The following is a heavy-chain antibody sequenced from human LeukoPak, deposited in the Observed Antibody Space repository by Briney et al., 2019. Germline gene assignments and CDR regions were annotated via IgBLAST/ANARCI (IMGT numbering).Heavy chain of an antibody. CDR3: ARDPSNCSSSSCVKVYYMDV. CDR1: GYTFTGYY. Sequence: ASVKVSCKASGYTFTGYYMHWVRQAPGQGLEWMGWINPNSGGTNYAQKFQGWVTMTRDTSISTAYMELSRLRSDDTAVYYCARDPSNCSSSSCVKVYYMDVWGKGTTVTVSS. CDR2: INPNSGGT. J-gene: IGHJ6*03. D-gene: IGHD2-2*01. V-gene: IGHV1-2*04.